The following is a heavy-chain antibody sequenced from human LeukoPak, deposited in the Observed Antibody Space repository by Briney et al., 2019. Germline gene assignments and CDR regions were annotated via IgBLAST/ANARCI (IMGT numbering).Heavy chain of an antibody. D-gene: IGHD2-21*02. Sequence: SVKVSCKASGGTFSSYTISWVRQAPGQGLEWMGRIIPILGIANYAQKFQGRVTITADKSTSTAYMELSSLRSEDTAVYYCARVGGEAYCGGDCYNYYYYGMDVWGQGTTVTVSS. CDR3: ARVGGEAYCGGDCYNYYYYGMDV. J-gene: IGHJ6*02. CDR2: IIPILGIA. CDR1: GGTFSSYT. V-gene: IGHV1-69*02.